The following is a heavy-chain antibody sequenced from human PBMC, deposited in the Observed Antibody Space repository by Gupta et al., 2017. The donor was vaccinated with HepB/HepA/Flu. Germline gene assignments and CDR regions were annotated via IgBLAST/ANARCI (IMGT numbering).Heavy chain of an antibody. CDR2: IDQDGSEM. J-gene: IGHJ4*02. D-gene: IGHD6-19*01. V-gene: IGHV3-7*01. CDR1: GFSFTTYH. Sequence: EVQLVESGGGLVQPGGSLRLNCAVSGFSFTTYHMTWVRQAPGKGLEWVANIDQDGSEMHYVDSVQGRFTISRDNAKGSLYLQMSGLRVEDTAVYYCARGGYRSGGDYWGQGTLVTVSS. CDR3: ARGGYRSGGDY.